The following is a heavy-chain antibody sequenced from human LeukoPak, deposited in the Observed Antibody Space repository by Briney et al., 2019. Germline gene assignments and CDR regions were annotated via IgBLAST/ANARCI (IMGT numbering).Heavy chain of an antibody. CDR1: GGSFSGYY. J-gene: IGHJ3*02. D-gene: IGHD6-13*01. CDR2: INHSGST. Sequence: SETLSLTCAVYGGSFSGYYWSWIRQPPGKGLEWIGEINHSGSTNYNPSLKSRVTISVDTSKNQFSLKLSSVTAADTAVYYCARLYLPYTSAWYGIAFDIWGQGTMVTVSS. V-gene: IGHV4-34*01. CDR3: ARLYLPYTSAWYGIAFDI.